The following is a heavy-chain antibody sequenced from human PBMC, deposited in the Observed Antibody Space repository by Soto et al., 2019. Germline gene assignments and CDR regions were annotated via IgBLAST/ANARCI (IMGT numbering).Heavy chain of an antibody. CDR1: GGSFSTYY. D-gene: IGHD3-9*01. CDR2: INHSGNN. Sequence: PSETLSLTCVVSGGSFSTYYYNWIRQSPGKGLEWIGEINHSGNNNYSPSLKSRVTMSLDTSKNQFSLKRTSVTAADTAVYYCARGGSNDWQVAFDIWGQGTMVTVSS. J-gene: IGHJ3*02. CDR3: ARGGSNDWQVAFDI. V-gene: IGHV4-34*01.